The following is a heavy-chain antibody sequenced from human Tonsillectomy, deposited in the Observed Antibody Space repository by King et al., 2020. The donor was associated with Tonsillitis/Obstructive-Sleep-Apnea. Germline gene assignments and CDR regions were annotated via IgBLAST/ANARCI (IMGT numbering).Heavy chain of an antibody. V-gene: IGHV3-30*18. Sequence: VQLVESGGGVVQPGRSLRLSCAASGFTFSTYGMHWVRQAPGKGLEWVAVISYDGTNKYYADSVKGRFTTSRDNSKSTLYLQMNSLRAEDTALYYCAKDFGHIAGAGEFDYWGQGTLVTVSS. CDR3: AKDFGHIAGAGEFDY. CDR1: GFTFSTYG. CDR2: ISYDGTNK. J-gene: IGHJ4*02. D-gene: IGHD6-19*01.